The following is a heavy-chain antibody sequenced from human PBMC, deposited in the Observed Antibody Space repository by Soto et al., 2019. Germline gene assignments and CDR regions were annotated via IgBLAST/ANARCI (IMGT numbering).Heavy chain of an antibody. J-gene: IGHJ6*02. V-gene: IGHV3-30*03. CDR1: GFSFSNYG. CDR2: ISYDGSNK. Sequence: PVGSRRLYYAASGFSFSNYGMHWVRQAPGKGLEWVAVISYDGSNKYYADSVKGRFTISRDNSKNTLYLQMNSLRAEDTAVYYCAGTVATIFVDYYYYGMEVWVQGTTVTV. CDR3: AGTVATIFVDYYYYGMEV. D-gene: IGHD5-12*01.